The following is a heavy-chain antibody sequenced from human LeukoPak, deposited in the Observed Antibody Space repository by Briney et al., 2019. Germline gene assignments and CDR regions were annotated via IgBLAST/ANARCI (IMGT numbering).Heavy chain of an antibody. Sequence: SETLSLTCTVSGDTMSSYYWSWIRQPAGKGLEWIGRIYTSGSTNYNPSLKSRVTMSVDTSKNQFSLKLSSVTAADTAVYYWAREGRFLEWLSSNWFDPWGQGTLVTVSS. D-gene: IGHD3-3*01. CDR2: IYTSGST. CDR3: AREGRFLEWLSSNWFDP. V-gene: IGHV4-4*07. CDR1: GDTMSSYY. J-gene: IGHJ5*02.